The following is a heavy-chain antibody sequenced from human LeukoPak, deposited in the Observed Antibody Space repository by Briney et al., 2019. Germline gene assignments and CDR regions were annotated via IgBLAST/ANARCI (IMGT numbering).Heavy chain of an antibody. J-gene: IGHJ4*02. CDR2: IYHSGST. Sequence: PSETLSLTCTVSGYSISSGYYWGWSRQPPGKGLEWIGSIYHSGSTYYNPSLKSRVTISVDTSKNQFSLKLNSVTAADTAVYYCATRKLGNDYWGQGTLITVSS. CDR3: ATRKLGNDY. D-gene: IGHD7-27*01. V-gene: IGHV4-38-2*02. CDR1: GYSISSGYY.